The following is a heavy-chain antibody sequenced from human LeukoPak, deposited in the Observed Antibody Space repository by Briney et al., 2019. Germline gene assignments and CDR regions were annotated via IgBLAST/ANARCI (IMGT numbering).Heavy chain of an antibody. J-gene: IGHJ4*02. V-gene: IGHV4-38-2*02. CDR1: GYSISSGYY. D-gene: IGHD3-10*01. Sequence: SETLSLTCTVSGYSISSGYYWGWIRQPPGKGLEWIGSIYHSGSTYYNPSLKSRVTISVDTSKNQFSLKLSSVTAADTAVYYCAREGGYGSGSFDYWGQGTLATVSS. CDR2: IYHSGST. CDR3: AREGGYGSGSFDY.